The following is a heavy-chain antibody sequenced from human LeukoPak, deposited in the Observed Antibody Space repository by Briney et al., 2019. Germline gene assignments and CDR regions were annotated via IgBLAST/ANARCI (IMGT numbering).Heavy chain of an antibody. CDR1: GFSFGGYA. D-gene: IGHD5-18*01. J-gene: IGHJ4*02. Sequence: PGGSLRLSCSASGFSFGGYAMSWVRQAPGKGLEWVSGICGRGDTTSYADSVKGRFTISRDNSKNILYLQMSSLRGEDTAVYSCVKDRGGVVDTGCLESWGQGTLVTVSS. V-gene: IGHV3-23*01. CDR2: ICGRGDTT. CDR3: VKDRGGVVDTGCLES.